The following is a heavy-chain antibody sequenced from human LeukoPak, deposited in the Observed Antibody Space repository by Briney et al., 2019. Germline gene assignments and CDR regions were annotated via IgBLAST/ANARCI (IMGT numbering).Heavy chain of an antibody. D-gene: IGHD1-7*01. CDR3: AGVQGIKLELRS. CDR2: IIPIFGTA. V-gene: IGHV1-69*05. J-gene: IGHJ4*02. Sequence: GASVKVSCKASGGTFSSYAISWVRQAPGQGLEWMGGIIPIFGTANYAQKFQGKITITTDETTSTAYMELSSLRSEDTAVYYCAGVQGIKLELRSWGQGTLVTVSS. CDR1: GGTFSSYA.